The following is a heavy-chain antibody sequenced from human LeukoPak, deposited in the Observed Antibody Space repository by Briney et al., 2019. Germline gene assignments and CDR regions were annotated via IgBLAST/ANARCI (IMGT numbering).Heavy chain of an antibody. D-gene: IGHD1-26*01. Sequence: ASVKVSCRASGYTFTSYDINWVRQATGQGLEWMGWINPNSGGTNYAQKFQGRVTMTRDTSISTAYMELSRLRSDDTAVYYCARAGAYSGSYYDLGYWGQGTLVTVSS. CDR1: GYTFTSYD. CDR3: ARAGAYSGSYYDLGY. CDR2: INPNSGGT. J-gene: IGHJ4*02. V-gene: IGHV1-2*02.